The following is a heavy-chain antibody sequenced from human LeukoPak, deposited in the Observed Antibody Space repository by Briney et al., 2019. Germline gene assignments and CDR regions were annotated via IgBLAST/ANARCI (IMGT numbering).Heavy chain of an antibody. D-gene: IGHD3-16*01. V-gene: IGHV3-74*01. J-gene: IGHJ4*02. CDR2: LASDESNK. CDR1: GLTISDSW. Sequence: GGSLRLSCAASGLTISDSWIHWVRQAPGKGLMWVSRLASDESNKIYADSVKGRFLISRDNAKNTLYLQMNSLRVEDTGFYYCARDAGWGRLDSWGQGALVTVSS. CDR3: ARDAGWGRLDS.